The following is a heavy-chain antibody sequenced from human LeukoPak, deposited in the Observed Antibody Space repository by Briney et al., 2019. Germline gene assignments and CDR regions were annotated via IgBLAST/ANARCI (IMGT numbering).Heavy chain of an antibody. CDR3: ARLGSPNLTGVGGMDV. D-gene: IGHD1-1*01. Sequence: GESLKISCKGSGYSFTSYWIGWVRQMPGKGLEWMGIIYPGDSDTRYSPSFQGQVTISADKSISTAYLQWSSLKASDTAMYYCARLGSPNLTGVGGMDVWGQGTTVTVSS. J-gene: IGHJ6*02. CDR1: GYSFTSYW. V-gene: IGHV5-51*01. CDR2: IYPGDSDT.